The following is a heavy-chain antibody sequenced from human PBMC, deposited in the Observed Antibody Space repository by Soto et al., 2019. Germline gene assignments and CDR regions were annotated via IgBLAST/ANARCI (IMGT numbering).Heavy chain of an antibody. CDR2: ISGSGGST. J-gene: IGHJ6*03. CDR3: AKDLGGYSSSWYGAGYYMDV. V-gene: IGHV3-23*01. Sequence: GGSLRLSCAASGFTFSSYAMSWVRQAPGKGLEWVSAISGSGGSTYYADSVKGRFTISRDNSKNTLYLQMNSLGAEDTAVYYCAKDLGGYSSSWYGAGYYMDVWGKGTTVTVSS. D-gene: IGHD6-13*01. CDR1: GFTFSSYA.